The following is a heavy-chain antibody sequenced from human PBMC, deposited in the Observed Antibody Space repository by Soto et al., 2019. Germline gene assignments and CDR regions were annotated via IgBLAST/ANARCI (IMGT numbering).Heavy chain of an antibody. Sequence: GGSLRLSCAASGFTFSSYGMHWVRQAPGKGLEWVAVIWYDGSNKYYADSVKGRFTISRDNSKNTLYLQMNSLRAEDTAVYYCARDILVVVVATTRGYGMDVWGQGTTVTVSS. J-gene: IGHJ6*02. D-gene: IGHD2-15*01. CDR1: GFTFSSYG. CDR3: ARDILVVVVATTRGYGMDV. CDR2: IWYDGSNK. V-gene: IGHV3-33*01.